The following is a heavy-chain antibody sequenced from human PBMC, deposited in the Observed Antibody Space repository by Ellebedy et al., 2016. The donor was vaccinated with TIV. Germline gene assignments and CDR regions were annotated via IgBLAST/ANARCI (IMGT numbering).Heavy chain of an antibody. Sequence: SETLSLTCTVSGGSISTYYWTWIRQPPGKTLEWIGNIYYSGNTNYNPSLRSRVTMSVNTSKSQFSLNLASATAADTAVYYCARADYYGAGGFDFWGQGTPVTVSS. D-gene: IGHD3-10*01. CDR1: GGSISTYY. CDR2: IYYSGNT. J-gene: IGHJ4*02. CDR3: ARADYYGAGGFDF. V-gene: IGHV4-59*13.